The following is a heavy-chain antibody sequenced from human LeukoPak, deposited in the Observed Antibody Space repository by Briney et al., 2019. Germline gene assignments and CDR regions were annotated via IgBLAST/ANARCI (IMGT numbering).Heavy chain of an antibody. D-gene: IGHD1-26*01. Sequence: GGSLRLSCAASGFTFSNAWMSRVRQAPGKGLEWVGRIKSKTDGGTTDYAAPVKGRFTISRDDSKNTLYLQMNSLKTEDTAVYYCTRDHTWEDAFDIWGQGTMVTVSS. J-gene: IGHJ3*02. CDR2: IKSKTDGGTT. V-gene: IGHV3-15*01. CDR1: GFTFSNAW. CDR3: TRDHTWEDAFDI.